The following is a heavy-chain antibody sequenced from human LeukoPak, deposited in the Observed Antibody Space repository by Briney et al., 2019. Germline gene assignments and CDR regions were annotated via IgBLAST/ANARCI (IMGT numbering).Heavy chain of an antibody. CDR2: INHSGST. J-gene: IGHJ5*02. V-gene: IGHV4-34*01. CDR1: GGSFSGYY. Sequence: SETLSLTCAVYGGSFSGYYWSWIRQPPGKGLEWIGEINHSGSTNYNPSLKSRVTISVDTSKNQFSLKLSSVTAADTAVYYCARGSSGSWLHPDWFDPWGQGTLVTVSS. D-gene: IGHD6-13*01. CDR3: ARGSSGSWLHPDWFDP.